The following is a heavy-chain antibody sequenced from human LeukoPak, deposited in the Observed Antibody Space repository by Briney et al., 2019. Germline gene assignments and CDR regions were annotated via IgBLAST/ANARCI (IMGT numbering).Heavy chain of an antibody. CDR3: ARRRYSGDYSHFDY. V-gene: IGHV4-39*01. CDR1: GGSTSSSSYF. D-gene: IGHD1-26*01. J-gene: IGHJ4*02. Sequence: PSETLSLTCTVSGGSTSSSSYFWGWIRQPPGKGLEWIGSIYYSGSTYYNPSLKSRVTITVDTSKNQFSLNLSSVTAADTAVYYCARRRYSGDYSHFDYWGQGTLVTVSP. CDR2: IYYSGST.